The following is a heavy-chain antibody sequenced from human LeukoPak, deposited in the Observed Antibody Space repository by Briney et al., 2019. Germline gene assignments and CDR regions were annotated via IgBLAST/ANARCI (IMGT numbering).Heavy chain of an antibody. V-gene: IGHV3-7*01. Sequence: GGSLRLSCAASGFTFSSYWMSWVRQAPGKGLEWVANIKQDGSEKYYVDSVKGRFTISRDNAKNPLYLQMNSLRAEDTAVYYCARDLEQLRRYFDWLPGDYWGQGTLVTVSS. CDR2: IKQDGSEK. CDR1: GFTFSSYW. CDR3: ARDLEQLRRYFDWLPGDY. J-gene: IGHJ4*02. D-gene: IGHD3-9*01.